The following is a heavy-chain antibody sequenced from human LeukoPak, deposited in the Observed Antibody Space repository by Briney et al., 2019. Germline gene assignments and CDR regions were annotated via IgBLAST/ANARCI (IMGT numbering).Heavy chain of an antibody. CDR3: ARTIAVAGKIVY. J-gene: IGHJ4*02. D-gene: IGHD6-19*01. CDR1: GGSISSYY. CDR2: IYYSGST. V-gene: IGHV4-59*05. Sequence: SETLSLTCTVSGGSISSYYWSWIRQPPGKGLEWIGSIYYSGSTYYNPSLKSRVTISVDTSKNQFSLKLSSVTAADTAVYYCARTIAVAGKIVYWGQGTLVTVSS.